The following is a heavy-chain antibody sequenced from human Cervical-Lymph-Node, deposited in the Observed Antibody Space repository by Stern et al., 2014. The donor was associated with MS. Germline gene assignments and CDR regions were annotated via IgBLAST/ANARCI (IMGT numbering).Heavy chain of an antibody. V-gene: IGHV3-30-3*01. J-gene: IGHJ4*02. CDR3: ASRGTPFDVTSINEY. CDR2: ISHTGATT. Sequence: VQLVESGGGVVQPGRSLRLSCAASGFTFSSFAMHWVRQAPGKGLEWVAVISHTGATTYYADSVKGRFTISRDNSKDTVFLQMNSLRPEDTAVYYCASRGTPFDVTSINEYWGQGTLVTVSS. CDR1: GFTFSSFA. D-gene: IGHD1-1*01.